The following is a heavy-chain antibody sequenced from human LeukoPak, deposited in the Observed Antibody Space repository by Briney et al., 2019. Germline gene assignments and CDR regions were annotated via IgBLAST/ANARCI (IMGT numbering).Heavy chain of an antibody. V-gene: IGHV1-69*13. D-gene: IGHD3-3*01. CDR2: IIPIFGTA. J-gene: IGHJ4*02. CDR1: GGTFSSYA. Sequence: ASVKVSCKASGGTFSSYATSWVRQAPGQGLEWMGGIIPIFGTANYAQKFQGRVTITADESTSTAYMELSSLRSEDTAVNYCAREITIFGFDYWGQGTLVTVSS. CDR3: AREITIFGFDY.